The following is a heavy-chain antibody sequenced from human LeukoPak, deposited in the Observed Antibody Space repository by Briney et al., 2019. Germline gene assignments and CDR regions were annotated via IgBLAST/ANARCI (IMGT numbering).Heavy chain of an antibody. CDR2: ISGSGDNT. V-gene: IGHV3-23*01. Sequence: GGSLRLSCAASGFTFSSHAMTWVRQAPGKGLEWVSGISGSGDNTYYADSVKGRFTISRDNSKNTLYVQVNSLGTEDTAAYYCAKGSYYDSSGTFYFDYWGQGTLVTVSS. D-gene: IGHD3-22*01. CDR1: GFTFSSHA. CDR3: AKGSYYDSSGTFYFDY. J-gene: IGHJ4*02.